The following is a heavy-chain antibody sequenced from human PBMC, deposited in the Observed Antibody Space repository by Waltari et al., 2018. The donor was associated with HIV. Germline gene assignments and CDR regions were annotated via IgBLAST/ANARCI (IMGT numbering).Heavy chain of an antibody. CDR2: IYYSGNT. CDR1: GGSINSTTYY. CDR3: ARHDYDFWSGSNAFDF. V-gene: IGHV4-39*01. J-gene: IGHJ3*01. D-gene: IGHD3-3*01. Sequence: QLQLQESGPGLVKPSETLSLTCSVSGGSINSTTYYWGWIRQPPGQGLEWIGNIYYSGNTNQNPSLKSRVTISVDTSKNHFSLKLSAVTAADTALYYCARHDYDFWSGSNAFDFWGQGTMVTVSS.